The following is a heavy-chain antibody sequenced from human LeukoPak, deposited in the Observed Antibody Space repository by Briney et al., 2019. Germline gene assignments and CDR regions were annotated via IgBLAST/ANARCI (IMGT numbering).Heavy chain of an antibody. V-gene: IGHV4-59*12. J-gene: IGHJ4*02. CDR3: ARGLYDSSGYYCIFDY. Sequence: PSETLSLTCIVSGGSISSYYWSWIRQPPGKGLEWIGYIYYSGSTNYNPSLKSRVTISVDTSKNQFSLKLSSVTAADTAVYYCARGLYDSSGYYCIFDYWGQGTLVTVSS. CDR1: GGSISSYY. D-gene: IGHD3-22*01. CDR2: IYYSGST.